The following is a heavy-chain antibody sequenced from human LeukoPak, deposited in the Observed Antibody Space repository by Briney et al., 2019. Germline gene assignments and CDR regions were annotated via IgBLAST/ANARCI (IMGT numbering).Heavy chain of an antibody. D-gene: IGHD6-13*01. CDR3: ARPRKYSSDAFDI. V-gene: IGHV4-59*08. J-gene: IGHJ3*02. Sequence: SETLSLTCTVSVGSISSYYWSWIRQPPGKGLEWIGYIYYSGSTNYNPSLKGRVTISVDTSKNQFSLKLSSVTASDTAVYYCARPRKYSSDAFDIWGQGTMVTVSS. CDR1: VGSISSYY. CDR2: IYYSGST.